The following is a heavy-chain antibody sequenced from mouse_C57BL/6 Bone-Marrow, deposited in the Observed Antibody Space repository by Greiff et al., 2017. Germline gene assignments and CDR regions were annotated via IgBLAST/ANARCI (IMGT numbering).Heavy chain of an antibody. Sequence: EVQGVESGGGLVKPGGSLKLSCAASGFTFSDYGMHWVRQAPEKGLEWVAYISRGSSTIYYADTVKGRFTISRDNAKNTLFLQMTSLRSEDTAMYYCARHDYAWFAYWGQGTLVTVSA. V-gene: IGHV5-17*01. CDR1: GFTFSDYG. CDR2: ISRGSSTI. CDR3: ARHDYAWFAY. D-gene: IGHD2-4*01. J-gene: IGHJ3*01.